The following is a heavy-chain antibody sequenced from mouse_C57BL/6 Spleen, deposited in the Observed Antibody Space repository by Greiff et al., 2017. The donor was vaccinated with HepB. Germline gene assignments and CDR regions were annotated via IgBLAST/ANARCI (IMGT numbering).Heavy chain of an antibody. CDR3: ARSKELRLDY. CDR1: GYSFTGYY. Sequence: VHVKQSGPELVKPGASVKISCKASGYSFTGYYMNWVKQSPEKSLEWIGEINPSTGGTTYNQKFKAKATLTVDKSSSTAYMQLKSLTSEDSAVYYCARSKELRLDYWGQGTTLTVSS. V-gene: IGHV1-42*01. J-gene: IGHJ2*01. D-gene: IGHD4-1*01. CDR2: INPSTGGT.